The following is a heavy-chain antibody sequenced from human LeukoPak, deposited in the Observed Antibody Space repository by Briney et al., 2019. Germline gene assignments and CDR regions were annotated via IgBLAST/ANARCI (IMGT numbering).Heavy chain of an antibody. J-gene: IGHJ6*02. CDR2: IYYSGST. V-gene: IGHV4-59*08. CDR1: GGSISSYY. Sequence: SETLSLTCTVSGGSISSYYWSWIRQPPGKGLEWIGYIYYSGSTNYNPSLKSRVTISVDTSKNQFSLKLSSVTAADTAVYYCARGAGDFWSGYPMDVWGQGTTVTVSS. D-gene: IGHD3-3*01. CDR3: ARGAGDFWSGYPMDV.